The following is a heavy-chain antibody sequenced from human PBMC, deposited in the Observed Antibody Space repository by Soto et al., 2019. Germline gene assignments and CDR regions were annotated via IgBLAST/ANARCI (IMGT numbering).Heavy chain of an antibody. D-gene: IGHD5-12*01. CDR1: GFTFSSYW. Sequence: EVQLVESGGGLVQPGGSLRLSCAASGFTFSSYWMSWVRQAPGKGLEWVANIKQDGSEKYYVDSVKGRFTISRDNAKNSLYLQMNSLRAEDTAVDYCASALFQSLLDYCGQGTLVTVSS. CDR3: ASALFQSLLDY. V-gene: IGHV3-7*01. J-gene: IGHJ4*02. CDR2: IKQDGSEK.